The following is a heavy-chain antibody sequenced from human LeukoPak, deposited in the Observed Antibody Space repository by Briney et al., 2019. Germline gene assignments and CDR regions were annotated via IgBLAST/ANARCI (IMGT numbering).Heavy chain of an antibody. Sequence: ASVKVSCKASGYTFTSYGISWVRQAPGQGLEWMGWISAYNGNTNYAQRLQGRVTMTTDTSTSTAYMELRSLRSDDTAVYYCANSEGFTIFGVHKKVPDYWGQGTLVTVSS. CDR3: ANSEGFTIFGVHKKVPDY. CDR2: ISAYNGNT. J-gene: IGHJ4*02. CDR1: GYTFTSYG. V-gene: IGHV1-18*01. D-gene: IGHD3-3*01.